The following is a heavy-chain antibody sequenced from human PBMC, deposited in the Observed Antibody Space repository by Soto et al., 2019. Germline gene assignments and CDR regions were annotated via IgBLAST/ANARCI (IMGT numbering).Heavy chain of an antibody. CDR3: ANNYDLAWFDP. Sequence: LSLTCTVSGGSISSGGYYWSWIRQHPGKGLEWIGYIYYSGSTYYNPSLKSRVTISVDTSKNQFSLKLSSVTAADTAVYYCANNYDLAWFDPWGQGTLVTVSS. J-gene: IGHJ5*02. CDR2: IYYSGST. V-gene: IGHV4-31*03. CDR1: GGSISSGGYY. D-gene: IGHD5-12*01.